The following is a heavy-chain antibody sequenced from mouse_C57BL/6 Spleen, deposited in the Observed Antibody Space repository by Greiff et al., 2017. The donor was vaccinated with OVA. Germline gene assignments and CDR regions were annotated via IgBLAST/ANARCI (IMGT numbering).Heavy chain of an antibody. CDR2: IHPNSGST. CDR1: GYTFTSYW. D-gene: IGHD2-2*01. J-gene: IGHJ3*01. Sequence: QVQLQQPGAELVKPGASVKLSCKASGYTFTSYWMHWVKQRPGQGLEWIGMIHPNSGSTNYNEKFTSKATLTVDKSSSTAYMQLNSLTSEDSAVYYCARGATMVTGGFAYWGQGTLVTVSA. CDR3: ARGATMVTGGFAY. V-gene: IGHV1-64*01.